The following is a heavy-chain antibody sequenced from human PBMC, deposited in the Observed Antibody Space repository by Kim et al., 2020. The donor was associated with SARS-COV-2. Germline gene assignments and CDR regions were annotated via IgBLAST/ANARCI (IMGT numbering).Heavy chain of an antibody. D-gene: IGHD3-10*01. CDR3: ASETPVRGEYYFDY. V-gene: IGHV3-74*01. J-gene: IGHJ4*02. Sequence: GGSLRLSCAASGFTFSSYWMHWVRQAPGKGLVWVSRVNRDGSTTNYADSVKGRFTISRDNAKNTLYLQMNSLRAEDTAVYYCASETPVRGEYYFDYWGQGILVTVSS. CDR1: GFTFSSYW. CDR2: VNRDGSTT.